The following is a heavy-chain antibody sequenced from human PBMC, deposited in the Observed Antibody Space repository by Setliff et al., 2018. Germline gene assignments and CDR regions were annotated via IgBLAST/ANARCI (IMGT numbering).Heavy chain of an antibody. CDR2: IYYSGST. CDR1: DVSISSSSFY. V-gene: IGHV4-39*02. CDR3: ARDYWGSLDY. Sequence: PSETLSLTCTVSDVSISSSSFYWAWIRQPPGKGLEWIGSIYYSGSTYYNPSLTSRVTISVDTSNNQFSLKLTSVTVADTAVYYCARDYWGSLDYWGQGILVTVSS. D-gene: IGHD7-27*01. J-gene: IGHJ4*02.